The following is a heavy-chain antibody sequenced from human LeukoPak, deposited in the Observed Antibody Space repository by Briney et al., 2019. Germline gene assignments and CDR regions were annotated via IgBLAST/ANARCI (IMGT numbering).Heavy chain of an antibody. CDR2: IYTSGST. Sequence: SETLSLTCTVSGGSISSYYWSWIRQPPGKGLEWIGYIYTSGSTNYNPSLKSRVTISVDTSKNQFSLKLSSVTAADTAVYYCARLGTGFVVVPAAIPSDWYFDLWGRDTLVTVSS. J-gene: IGHJ2*01. V-gene: IGHV4-4*09. D-gene: IGHD2-2*02. CDR1: GGSISSYY. CDR3: ARLGTGFVVVPAAIPSDWYFDL.